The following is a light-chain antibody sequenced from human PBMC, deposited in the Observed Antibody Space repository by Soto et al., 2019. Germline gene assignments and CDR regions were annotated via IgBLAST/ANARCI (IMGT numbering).Light chain of an antibody. CDR1: QSLVHSDGNTY. V-gene: IGKV2-30*02. CDR3: MQGTHWPPYT. Sequence: DVVMTQSPLSLPVTLGQPASISCRSSQSLVHSDGNTYLNWFQQRPGQSPRRLIYKVSNRDSGXPXRXNGSESATNFTLKISRVEAEDVGVYYCMQGTHWPPYTFGQGTKLEIK. CDR2: KVS. J-gene: IGKJ2*01.